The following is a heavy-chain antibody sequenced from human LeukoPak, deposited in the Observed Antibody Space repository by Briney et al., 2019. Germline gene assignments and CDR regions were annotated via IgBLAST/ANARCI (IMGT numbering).Heavy chain of an antibody. V-gene: IGHV3-48*03. CDR2: LSSSGSAF. CDR3: ARSDDFWSGYYTPVDY. J-gene: IGHJ4*02. CDR1: GFTFRSYE. D-gene: IGHD3-3*01. Sequence: GGSLTLSCEDSGFTFRSYEMNWVRQAPGKGLEWIAYLSSSGSAFSYADSVKGRFTIARDNAKNSVYLEMNSLRADDTAVYYCARSDDFWSGYYTPVDYWGQGTLVTVSS.